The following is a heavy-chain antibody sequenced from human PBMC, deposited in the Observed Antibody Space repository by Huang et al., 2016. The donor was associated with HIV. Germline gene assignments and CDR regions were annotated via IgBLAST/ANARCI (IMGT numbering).Heavy chain of an antibody. D-gene: IGHD1-26*01. V-gene: IGHV1-69*01. CDR1: VGTFSSCG. J-gene: IGHJ3*02. CDR2: VSPILGTT. Sequence: QVQLVQSGAEVKKSGSSVKVSCKASVGTFSSCGITWVRQAPGKGLEWMGGVSPILGTTNYAQKFQSRDTFTADEFTRTAHMELSRLRSGDTAVYYCAREFEYTSSDYAFDIWGQGTMVTVSS. CDR3: AREFEYTSSDYAFDI.